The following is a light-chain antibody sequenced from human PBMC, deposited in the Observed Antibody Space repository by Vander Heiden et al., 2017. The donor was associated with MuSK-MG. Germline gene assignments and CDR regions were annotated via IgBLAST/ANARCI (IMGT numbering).Light chain of an antibody. CDR1: QTVRSSY. V-gene: IGKV3-20*01. CDR3: HQDGDGRWT. CDR2: GAS. Sequence: VLTQSPGTLFLTPGERVTLSCRASQTVRSSYLAWYQQKAGQAPKLLIYGASNRATGIPDRFSGSGSGTDFTLTIIELEPEDFAVYYCHQDGDGRWTFGQGTKVEIK. J-gene: IGKJ1*01.